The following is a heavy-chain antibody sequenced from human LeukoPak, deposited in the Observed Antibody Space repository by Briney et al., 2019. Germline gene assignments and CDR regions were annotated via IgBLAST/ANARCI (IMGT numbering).Heavy chain of an antibody. CDR1: GGSFSGYY. CDR3: AIGIAAAGPFDY. V-gene: IGHV4-34*01. Sequence: SETLSLTCAVYGGSFSGYYWSWIRQPPGKGLEWIGEINRSGSTNYNPSLKSRVTISVDTSKNQFSLKLSSVTAADTAVYYRAIGIAAAGPFDYWGQGTLVTVSS. D-gene: IGHD6-13*01. J-gene: IGHJ4*02. CDR2: INRSGST.